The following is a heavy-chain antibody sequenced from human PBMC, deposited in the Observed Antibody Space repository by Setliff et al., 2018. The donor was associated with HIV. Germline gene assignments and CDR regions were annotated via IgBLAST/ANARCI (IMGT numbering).Heavy chain of an antibody. Sequence: KPSETLSLTCTVSGGSISSSNYYWGWIRQPPGKGLEWIGSIYYSGSTNYNPSLKSRVTISIDMSQNHFSRKLTSWAAAATAVYYCAKRPGYGYPFHIWGQGTMVTVSS. CDR2: IYYSGST. CDR1: GGSISSSNYY. CDR3: AKRPGYGYPFHI. J-gene: IGHJ3*02. V-gene: IGHV4-39*01. D-gene: IGHD5-18*01.